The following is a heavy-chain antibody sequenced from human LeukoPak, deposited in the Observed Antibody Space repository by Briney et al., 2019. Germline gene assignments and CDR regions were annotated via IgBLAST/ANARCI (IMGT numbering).Heavy chain of an antibody. J-gene: IGHJ4*02. V-gene: IGHV4-4*09. D-gene: IGHD1-26*01. CDR3: ARQLVGATPPDY. CDR2: IYTSGST. Sequence: PSETLALTCTVSGGSMSSYYWSWIRQPPGKGLEWIGYIYTSGSTNYNPSLKSRVTISVDTSKNQFSLKLSSVTAADTAVYYCARQLVGATPPDYWGQGTLVTVSS. CDR1: GGSMSSYY.